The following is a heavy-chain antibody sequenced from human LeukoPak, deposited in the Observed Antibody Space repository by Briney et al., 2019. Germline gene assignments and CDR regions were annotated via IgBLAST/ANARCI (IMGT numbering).Heavy chain of an antibody. CDR3: ARESPSYGYFDY. Sequence: SVNVSCKASGGTFSSYAISWVRQAPGQGLEWMEGIIPIFGTANYAQKFQGRVTITADESTSTGYMELSSLRSEDTAVYYCARESPSYGYFDYWGQGTLVTVSS. CDR1: GGTFSSYA. D-gene: IGHD5-18*01. CDR2: IIPIFGTA. V-gene: IGHV1-69*01. J-gene: IGHJ4*02.